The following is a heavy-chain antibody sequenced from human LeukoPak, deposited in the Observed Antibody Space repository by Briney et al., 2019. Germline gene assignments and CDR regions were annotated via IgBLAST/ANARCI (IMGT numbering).Heavy chain of an antibody. D-gene: IGHD3-10*01. V-gene: IGHV3-11*05. CDR2: ISSSSSYT. CDR1: AFTFSDYY. Sequence: GAFLRLSCAASAFTFSDYYMSWIRQAPGKGLEWVSYISSSSSYTNYADSVKGRFTISRDNAKNSLYLQMNSLRADDTAVYYCARGRARGVAAPFDYWGQGTLVTVSS. J-gene: IGHJ4*02. CDR3: ARGRARGVAAPFDY.